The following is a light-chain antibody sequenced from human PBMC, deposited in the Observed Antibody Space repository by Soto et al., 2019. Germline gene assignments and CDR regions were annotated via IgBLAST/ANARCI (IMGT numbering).Light chain of an antibody. V-gene: IGKV1-9*01. CDR3: QQLHSYPRA. CDR2: AAS. Sequence: DIQLTQSPSFLSASVGDRVTITCRASQDISNYLAWYQQRPGKAPKLLIYAASTLQSGVPSRFSGGISGTEFTLTINSLQPEDFATYYCQQLHSYPRAFGQGTKVEIK. CDR1: QDISNY. J-gene: IGKJ1*01.